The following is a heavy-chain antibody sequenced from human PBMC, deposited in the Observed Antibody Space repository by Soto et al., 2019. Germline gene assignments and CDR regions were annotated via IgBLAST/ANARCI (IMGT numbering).Heavy chain of an antibody. D-gene: IGHD3-10*01. J-gene: IGHJ4*02. CDR1: GFTFSSYG. Sequence: LRLSCAASGFTFSSYGMHWVRQAPGKGLEWVAVIWYDGSNKYYADSVKGRFTISRDNSKNTLYLQMNSLRAEDTAVYYCARGSEQLLWFGESETTFDYWGQGTLVTVSS. CDR3: ARGSEQLLWFGESETTFDY. CDR2: IWYDGSNK. V-gene: IGHV3-33*01.